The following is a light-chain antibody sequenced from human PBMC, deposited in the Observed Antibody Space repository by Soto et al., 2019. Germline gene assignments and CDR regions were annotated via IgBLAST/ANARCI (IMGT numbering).Light chain of an antibody. Sequence: EIVMTQSPATLCVSPGERATLSCRASQSVVTNLAWYQQKPGQAPRLLIYGASTRATGVPVRFSGSGSGTEFTLSMSSLKADDVAIYYCQQYNNWLSITFGQGTRLEIK. V-gene: IGKV3-15*01. J-gene: IGKJ5*01. CDR1: QSVVTN. CDR3: QQYNNWLSIT. CDR2: GAS.